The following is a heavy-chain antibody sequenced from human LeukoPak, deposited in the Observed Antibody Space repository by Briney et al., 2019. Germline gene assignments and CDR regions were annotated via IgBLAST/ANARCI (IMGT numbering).Heavy chain of an antibody. J-gene: IGHJ6*02. V-gene: IGHV4-4*02. D-gene: IGHD4/OR15-4a*01. CDR1: GGSISSSNW. CDR3: AKSMTMDYYGMDV. Sequence: SETLSLTCAVSGGSISSSNWWSWVRQPPGKGLEWIGEIYHSGSTNYKPSLESRVTLAVDMAKNQFSLRLSSVTAADTAIYFCAKSMTMDYYGMDVWGQGATVTVSS. CDR2: IYHSGST.